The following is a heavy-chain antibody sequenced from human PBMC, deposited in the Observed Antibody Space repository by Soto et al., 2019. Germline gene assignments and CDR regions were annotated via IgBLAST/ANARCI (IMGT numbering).Heavy chain of an antibody. CDR2: IYYSGST. CDR1: GGSISSYY. Sequence: QVQLQESGPGLVKPSETLSLTCTVSGGSISSYYWSWIRQPPGKGLEWIGYIYYSGSTNYNPSLKSRFTISVDTSKNQFSLTLSSVTAADTAVYYCARLPYYGSGSYAFDIWGQGTMVTVSS. V-gene: IGHV4-59*08. D-gene: IGHD3-10*01. J-gene: IGHJ3*02. CDR3: ARLPYYGSGSYAFDI.